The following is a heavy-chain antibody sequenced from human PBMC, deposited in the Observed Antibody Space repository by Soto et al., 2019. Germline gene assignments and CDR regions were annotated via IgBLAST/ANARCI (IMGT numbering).Heavy chain of an antibody. CDR3: TFHIAVAGNQVDY. Sequence: EVQLVESGGGLVQPGGSLKLSCAASGFTFSGSAMHWVRQASGKGLEWVGRIRSKANSYATAYAASVKGRFTISRDDSKSTAYLQMNSLKTEDTAVYYCTFHIAVAGNQVDYWGQGTLVTVSS. J-gene: IGHJ4*02. D-gene: IGHD6-19*01. V-gene: IGHV3-73*01. CDR1: GFTFSGSA. CDR2: IRSKANSYAT.